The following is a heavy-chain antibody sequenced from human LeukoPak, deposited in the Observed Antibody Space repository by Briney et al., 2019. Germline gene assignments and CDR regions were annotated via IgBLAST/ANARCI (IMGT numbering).Heavy chain of an antibody. CDR2: IYPNSGGT. CDR1: GYTFTGHY. CDR3: ARDRVVVPAAFDY. V-gene: IGHV1-2*02. Sequence: ASVKVSCKASGYTFTGHYMHWVRQAPGQGLEWMGWIYPNSGGTNYAQKFQGRVTMTRDTSISTAYMELSRLRSDDTAVYYCARDRVVVPAAFDYWGQGTLVTVSS. J-gene: IGHJ4*02. D-gene: IGHD2-2*01.